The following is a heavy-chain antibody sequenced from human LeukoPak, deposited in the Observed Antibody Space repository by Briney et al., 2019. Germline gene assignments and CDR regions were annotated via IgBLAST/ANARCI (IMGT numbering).Heavy chain of an antibody. V-gene: IGHV5-51*01. J-gene: IGHJ4*02. Sequence: GESLKISCKGSGYSFTSYWIGWVRQMPGKGLEWMGIIYPGDSDTRYSPSFQGQVTISADKSISTAYLQWSSPKASDTAMYYCARSSVLRFLEWLLLGQFDYWGQGTLVTVSS. D-gene: IGHD3-3*01. CDR3: ARSSVLRFLEWLLLGQFDY. CDR1: GYSFTSYW. CDR2: IYPGDSDT.